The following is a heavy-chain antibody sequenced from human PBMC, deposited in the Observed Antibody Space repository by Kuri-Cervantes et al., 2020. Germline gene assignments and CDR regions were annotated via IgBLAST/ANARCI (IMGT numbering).Heavy chain of an antibody. CDR3: ARDAVDAFDI. D-gene: IGHD4-17*01. Sequence: GGSLRLSCAASGFTVSSNYMSWVRQAPGKGLEWVSSISSSSSYIYYADSVKGRFTISRDNAKNSLYLQMNSLRAEDTAVYYCARDAVDAFDIWGQGTMVTVSS. CDR1: GFTVSSNY. CDR2: ISSSSSYI. J-gene: IGHJ3*02. V-gene: IGHV3-21*01.